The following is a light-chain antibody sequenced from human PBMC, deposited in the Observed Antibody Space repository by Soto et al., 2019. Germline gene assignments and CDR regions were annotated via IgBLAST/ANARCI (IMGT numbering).Light chain of an antibody. CDR1: NIGSKS. CDR2: DDS. Sequence: SYELTQPPSVSVAPGQTARITCGGNNIGSKSVHWYQQKPGQAPVLVVYDDSDRPSGIPERFSGSNSGNTATLTISRVEDGDEADYYCQVWDSSSDPYVVFGGGTKLTVL. J-gene: IGLJ2*01. V-gene: IGLV3-21*02. CDR3: QVWDSSSDPYVV.